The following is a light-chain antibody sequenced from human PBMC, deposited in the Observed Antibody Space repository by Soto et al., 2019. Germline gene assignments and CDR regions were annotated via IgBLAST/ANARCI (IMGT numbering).Light chain of an antibody. J-gene: IGLJ1*01. V-gene: IGLV2-14*01. CDR1: SSDVGAYNY. CDR2: DVS. CDR3: GSYTTSSNYV. Sequence: QSVLTQPASVSGSPGQSITISCTGTSSDVGAYNYVSWYQQHPGKAPKLMIYDVSHRPSGVSRRFSGSKSGNTASLTISGLQAEDEADYYCGSYTTSSNYVFGTGTKVTVL.